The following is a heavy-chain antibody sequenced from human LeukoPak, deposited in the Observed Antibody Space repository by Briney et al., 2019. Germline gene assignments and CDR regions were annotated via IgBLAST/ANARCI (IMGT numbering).Heavy chain of an antibody. CDR2: IYTSGST. CDR3: ARDPGRPGYSSGWLYNWFDP. Sequence: SETLSLTYTVSGGSISSYYWSWIRQPAGKGLEWIGRIYTSGSTNYNPSLKSRVTMSVDTSKNQFSLKLSSVTAADTAVYYCARDPGRPGYSSGWLYNWFDPWGQGTLVTVSS. J-gene: IGHJ5*02. D-gene: IGHD6-19*01. V-gene: IGHV4-4*07. CDR1: GGSISSYY.